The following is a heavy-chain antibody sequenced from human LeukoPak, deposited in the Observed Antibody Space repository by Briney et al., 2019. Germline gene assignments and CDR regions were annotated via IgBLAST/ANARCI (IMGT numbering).Heavy chain of an antibody. CDR2: VWYDGTNK. CDR3: ARGVRGYDYLDY. J-gene: IGHJ4*02. D-gene: IGHD3-10*02. V-gene: IGHV3-33*08. CDR1: GFTFSGYA. Sequence: PGGSLRLSCAASGFTFSGYAMNWVRQAPGKGLEWVAVVWYDGTNKYSADSVKGRLTTSRDNSKNTLYLQMNSLRVEDTAVYYCARGVRGYDYLDYWGLGTLVTVSS.